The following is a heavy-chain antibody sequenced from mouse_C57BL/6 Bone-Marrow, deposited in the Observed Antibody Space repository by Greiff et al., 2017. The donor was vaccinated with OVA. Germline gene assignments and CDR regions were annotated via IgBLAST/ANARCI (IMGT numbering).Heavy chain of an antibody. CDR2: IYPGNSDT. V-gene: IGHV1-5*01. Sequence: EVQLQQSGTVLARPGASVKMSCKTSGYTFTSYWMHWVKQRPGQGLEWIGAIYPGNSDTSSNQKFKGKAKLTAVTSASTAYIELSSLTIEDSAVYYCTCHYGNYFDYWGQGTTLTVSS. CDR1: GYTFTSYW. J-gene: IGHJ2*01. CDR3: TCHYGNYFDY. D-gene: IGHD2-1*01.